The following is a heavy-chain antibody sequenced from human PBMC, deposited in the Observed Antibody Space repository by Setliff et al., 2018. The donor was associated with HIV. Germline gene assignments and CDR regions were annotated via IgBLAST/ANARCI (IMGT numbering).Heavy chain of an antibody. CDR1: GLTFTEYT. Sequence: PGGSLRLSCAASGLTFTEYTMNWVRQAPGKGLQWVSSISSTSTYLHYADSVKGRFTISRDNAKNSLYLQMNSLRVEDAAMYYCTKDHLSGWASDCWGQGTLVTVPS. CDR2: ISSTSTYL. J-gene: IGHJ4*02. V-gene: IGHV3-21*01. D-gene: IGHD6-19*01. CDR3: TKDHLSGWASDC.